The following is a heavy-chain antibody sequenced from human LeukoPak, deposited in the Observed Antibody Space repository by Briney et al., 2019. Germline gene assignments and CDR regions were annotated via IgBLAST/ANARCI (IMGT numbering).Heavy chain of an antibody. CDR2: IYYSGST. D-gene: IGHD1-14*01. CDR3: ARNPGDWFDP. Sequence: SETLSLTCTVSGGSISSYYWSWIRQPPGKGLEWIGYIYYSGSTNYNPSLKSRVTISVDTSKNQFSLKLSSVTAADTAVYYCARNPGDWFDPWGQGILVTVSS. J-gene: IGHJ5*02. V-gene: IGHV4-59*01. CDR1: GGSISSYY.